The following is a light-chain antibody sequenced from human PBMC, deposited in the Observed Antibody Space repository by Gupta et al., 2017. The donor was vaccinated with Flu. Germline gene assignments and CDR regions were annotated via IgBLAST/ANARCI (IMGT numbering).Light chain of an antibody. CDR3: QQYNNWPSIT. CDR1: QSVSSN. J-gene: IGKJ5*01. V-gene: IGKV3-15*01. CDR2: GAS. Sequence: EIVMTQSPATLSVSPGERATLSCRASQSVSSNLAWYQQKPGQAPRLLIYGASTRATGIPARFSGSESGTEFTLTISSLQSEDFAVYYCQQYNNWPSITFGQGTRLEIK.